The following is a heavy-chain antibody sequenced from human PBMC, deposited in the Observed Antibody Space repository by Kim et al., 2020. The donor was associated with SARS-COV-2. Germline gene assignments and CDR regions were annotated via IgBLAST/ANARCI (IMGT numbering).Heavy chain of an antibody. V-gene: IGHV5-10-1*01. Sequence: GESPKISCKGSGYSFTSYWISWVRQMPGKGLEWMGRIDPSDSYTNYSPSFQGHVTISADKSISTAYLQWSSLKASDTAMYYCAVYDYGDDDVYWGQGTLVTVSS. CDR2: IDPSDSYT. CDR3: AVYDYGDDDVY. J-gene: IGHJ4*02. D-gene: IGHD4-17*01. CDR1: GYSFTSYW.